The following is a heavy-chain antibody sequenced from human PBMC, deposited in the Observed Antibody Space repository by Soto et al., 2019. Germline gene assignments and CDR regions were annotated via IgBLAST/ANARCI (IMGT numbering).Heavy chain of an antibody. J-gene: IGHJ4*02. CDR2: IYYSGST. CDR3: ARRDSGYDEIY. D-gene: IGHD5-12*01. Sequence: QLQLQESGPGLVKPSETLSLTCTVSGGSISSSSYYWGWIRQPPGKGLEWIGSIYYSGSTYYNPSLKSRVTISVDTSKNQFSLKLSSVTAADTAVYYCARRDSGYDEIYWGQGTLVTVSS. V-gene: IGHV4-39*01. CDR1: GGSISSSSYY.